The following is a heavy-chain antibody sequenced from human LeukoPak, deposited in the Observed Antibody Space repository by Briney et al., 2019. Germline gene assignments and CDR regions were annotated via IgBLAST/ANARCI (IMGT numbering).Heavy chain of an antibody. Sequence: PSETLSLTCAVSGGSISSGGYSWSWIRQPPGKGLEWIGYIYYSGSTYYNPSLKSRVTISVDTSKNQFSLKLSSVTAADTAVYYCARANSFGIAAPKRAFDYWGQGTLVTVSS. CDR3: ARANSFGIAAPKRAFDY. V-gene: IGHV4-30-4*07. CDR1: GGSISSGGYS. J-gene: IGHJ4*02. CDR2: IYYSGST. D-gene: IGHD6-6*01.